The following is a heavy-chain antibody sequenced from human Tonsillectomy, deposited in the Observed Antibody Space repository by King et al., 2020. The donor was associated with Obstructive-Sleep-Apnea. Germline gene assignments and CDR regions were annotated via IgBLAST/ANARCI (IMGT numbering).Heavy chain of an antibody. V-gene: IGHV4-31*03. Sequence: VQLQESCPGLVKPSQTLALTCTVSCGSIISRGYCWSWIRQHPGKGPEWIGHIFYRGNTYYNPSLTSRVTIAVDTSKNQFSLKLSSVTAADTAVYYCATRDVHRVMVAFDYWGQGTLVTVSS. CDR3: ATRDVHRVMVAFDY. CDR2: IFYRGNT. J-gene: IGHJ4*02. D-gene: IGHD5-18*01. CDR1: CGSIISRGYC.